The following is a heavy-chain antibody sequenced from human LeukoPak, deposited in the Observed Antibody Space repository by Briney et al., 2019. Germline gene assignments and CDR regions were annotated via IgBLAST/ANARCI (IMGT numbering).Heavy chain of an antibody. CDR1: GGTFSSYA. V-gene: IGHV1-2*06. Sequence: VASVKVSCKASGGTFSSYAISWVRQAPEQGLEWMGRINPNSGGTNYAQKFQGRVTMTRDTSISTAYMELSRLRSDDTAVYYCARDRRIVGATPRAFDIWGQGTMVTVSS. CDR3: ARDRRIVGATPRAFDI. D-gene: IGHD1-26*01. J-gene: IGHJ3*02. CDR2: INPNSGGT.